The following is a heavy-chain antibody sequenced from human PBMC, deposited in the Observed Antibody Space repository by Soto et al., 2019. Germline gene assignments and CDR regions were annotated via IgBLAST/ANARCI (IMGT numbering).Heavy chain of an antibody. V-gene: IGHV3-33*01. Sequence: GGSLRLSCAASGFTFSSYGMHWVRQAPGKGLEWVTSIWYDGTNKYYGDYVKGRFTISRDNSKNTLYLQMNSLRVEDSAVYYCARDRRYGKWLADYWGQGTLVTVSS. CDR1: GFTFSSYG. D-gene: IGHD6-19*01. CDR3: ARDRRYGKWLADY. J-gene: IGHJ4*02. CDR2: IWYDGTNK.